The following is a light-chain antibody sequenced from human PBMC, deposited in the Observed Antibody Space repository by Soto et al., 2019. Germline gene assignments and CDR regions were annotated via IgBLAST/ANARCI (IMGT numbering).Light chain of an antibody. V-gene: IGKV1-39*01. Sequence: DIQMTQSPSSLSASVGDRVTITCRASQSISSYLNWYQQKPGKAPNLLIYSASSLQGGVPSRFSGSGSGTDFILTISSLQPEDFATYYCQQSYTISWTFGQGTKVEIK. CDR1: QSISSY. J-gene: IGKJ1*01. CDR3: QQSYTISWT. CDR2: SAS.